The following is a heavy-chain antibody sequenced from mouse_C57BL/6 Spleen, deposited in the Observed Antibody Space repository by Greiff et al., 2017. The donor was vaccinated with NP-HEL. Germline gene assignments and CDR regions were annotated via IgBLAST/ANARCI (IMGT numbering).Heavy chain of an antibody. D-gene: IGHD1-1*01. CDR2: IHPNSGST. CDR3: ARLATVVGDWYFDV. Sequence: QVQLQQPGAELVKPGASVKLSCKASGYTFTSYWMHWVKQRPGQGLEWIGMIHPNSGSTNYNEKFKSKATLTVDKSSSTAYMQPSSLTSEDSAVYYCARLATVVGDWYFDVWGTGTTVTVSS. J-gene: IGHJ1*03. CDR1: GYTFTSYW. V-gene: IGHV1-64*01.